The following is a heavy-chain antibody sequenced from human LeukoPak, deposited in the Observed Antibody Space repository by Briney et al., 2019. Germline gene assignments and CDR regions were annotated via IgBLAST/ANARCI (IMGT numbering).Heavy chain of an antibody. Sequence: HPWRSLRLSCAASGFTFSSYAMHWVRQAPGKGLEWVAVISYDGSNKYYADSVKGRFTISRDNSKNTLYLQMNSLRAEDTAVYYCARDCYYYDSMPYYYYYGMDVWGQGTTVTVSS. D-gene: IGHD3-22*01. CDR1: GFTFSSYA. J-gene: IGHJ6*02. CDR2: ISYDGSNK. CDR3: ARDCYYYDSMPYYYYYGMDV. V-gene: IGHV3-30-3*01.